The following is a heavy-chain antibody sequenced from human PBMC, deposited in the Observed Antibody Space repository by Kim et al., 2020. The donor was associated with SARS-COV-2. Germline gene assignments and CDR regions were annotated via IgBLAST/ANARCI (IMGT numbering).Heavy chain of an antibody. D-gene: IGHD6-19*01. CDR3: ARDGMAEAGYYYYGMDV. CDR2: IWYDGSNE. Sequence: GGSLRLSCAASGFTFSDFGMEWVRQAPGKGLEWVALIWYDGSNEYYAESMKGRFTVSRDNSKDTLYLQMNSLRAEDTAIYFCARDGMAEAGYYYYGMDVWGQGTTVTVSS. J-gene: IGHJ6*02. V-gene: IGHV3-33*01. CDR1: GFTFSDFG.